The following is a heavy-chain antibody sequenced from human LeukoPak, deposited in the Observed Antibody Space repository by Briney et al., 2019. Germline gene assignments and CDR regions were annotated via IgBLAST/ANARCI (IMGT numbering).Heavy chain of an antibody. Sequence: SETLSLTCTVSGGSISSSSYYWGWIRQPPGKGLEWIGSIYYSGSTYYNPSLKSRVTISVDASKNQFSLKLSSVTAADTAVYYCARPLGGSYQYYFDYWGQGTLVTVSS. V-gene: IGHV4-39*01. CDR1: GGSISSSSYY. CDR2: IYYSGST. D-gene: IGHD1-26*01. CDR3: ARPLGGSYQYYFDY. J-gene: IGHJ4*02.